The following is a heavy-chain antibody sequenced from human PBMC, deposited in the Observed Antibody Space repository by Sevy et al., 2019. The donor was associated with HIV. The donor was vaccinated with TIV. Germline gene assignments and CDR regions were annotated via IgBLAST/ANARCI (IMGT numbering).Heavy chain of an antibody. Sequence: SETLSLTCAVYGGSFSGYYWSWIRQPPGKGLEWIGEINHSGSTNYNPSLKSRVTISVDTSKNQFSLKLSSGTAADTAVYYCARHCSSTSCSHAFDIWGQGTMVTVSS. D-gene: IGHD2-2*01. J-gene: IGHJ3*02. CDR1: GGSFSGYY. CDR3: ARHCSSTSCSHAFDI. V-gene: IGHV4-34*01. CDR2: INHSGST.